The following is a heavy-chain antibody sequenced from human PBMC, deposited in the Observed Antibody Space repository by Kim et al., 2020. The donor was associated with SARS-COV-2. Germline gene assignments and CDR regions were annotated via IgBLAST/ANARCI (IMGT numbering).Heavy chain of an antibody. CDR3: ARLLGDCSGGSCYSAPMGEIDY. Sequence: SETLSLTCTVSGGSISSSSYYWGWIRQPPGKGLEWIGSIYYSGSTYYNPSLKSRVTISVDTSKNQFSLKLSSVTAADTAVYYCARLLGDCSGGSCYSAPMGEIDYWGQGTLVTVSS. D-gene: IGHD2-15*01. CDR1: GGSISSSSYY. V-gene: IGHV4-39*01. J-gene: IGHJ4*02. CDR2: IYYSGST.